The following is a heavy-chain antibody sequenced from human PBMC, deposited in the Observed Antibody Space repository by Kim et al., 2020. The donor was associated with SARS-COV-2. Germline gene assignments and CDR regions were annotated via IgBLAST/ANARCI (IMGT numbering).Heavy chain of an antibody. D-gene: IGHD2-21*01. CDR2: T. J-gene: IGHJ4*02. CDR3: ARGGRRIAMGY. Sequence: TNSNPSLKSRVTISVDTSKNQFSLKLSSVTAADTAVYYCARGGRRIAMGYWGQGTLVTVSS. V-gene: IGHV4-34*01.